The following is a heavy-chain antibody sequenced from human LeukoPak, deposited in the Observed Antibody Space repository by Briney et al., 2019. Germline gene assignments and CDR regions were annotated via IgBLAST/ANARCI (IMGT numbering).Heavy chain of an antibody. CDR1: VYTFTSYS. CDR3: ARKVGYGGNSGYFDY. V-gene: IGHV1-18*01. Sequence: ASVKVSCKPSVYTFTSYSISWVRQAPGQGLEWMGWISAYNGNTNYAQKLQGRVTMTTDTSTSTAYMELRSLRSDDTAVYYCARKVGYGGNSGYFDYWGQGTLVTVSS. D-gene: IGHD4-23*01. CDR2: ISAYNGNT. J-gene: IGHJ4*02.